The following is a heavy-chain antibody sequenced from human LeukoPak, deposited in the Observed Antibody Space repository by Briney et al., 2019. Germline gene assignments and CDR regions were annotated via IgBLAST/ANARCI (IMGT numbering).Heavy chain of an antibody. V-gene: IGHV3-30*03. Sequence: GGSLRLSCAASGFTFSSYGMHWVRQAPGKGLEWVAVISYDGSNKYYADSVKGRFTISRDNAKNSLYLQMNSLRAEDTAVYYCARDLGGYWGQGTLVTVSS. CDR2: ISYDGSNK. J-gene: IGHJ4*02. CDR1: GFTFSSYG. CDR3: ARDLGGY.